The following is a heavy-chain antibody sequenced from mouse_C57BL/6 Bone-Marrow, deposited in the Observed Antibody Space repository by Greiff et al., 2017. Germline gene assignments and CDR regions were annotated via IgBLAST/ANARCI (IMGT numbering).Heavy chain of an antibody. V-gene: IGHV7-3*01. CDR3: AGSSLMVTTSSWFAY. Sequence: EVQRVESGGGLVQPGGSLSLSCAASGFTFTDYYMSWVRQPPGKALEWLGFIRNKANGYTTEYSASVKGRFTISRDNSQSILYLQMNALRAEDGATYYCAGSSLMVTTSSWFAYWGQGTLVTVSA. J-gene: IGHJ3*01. D-gene: IGHD2-2*01. CDR2: IRNKANGYTT. CDR1: GFTFTDYY.